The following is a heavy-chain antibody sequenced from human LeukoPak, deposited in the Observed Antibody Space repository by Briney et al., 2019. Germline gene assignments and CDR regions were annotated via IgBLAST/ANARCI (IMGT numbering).Heavy chain of an antibody. J-gene: IGHJ1*01. D-gene: IGHD2-8*02. V-gene: IGHV3-23*01. CDR1: GFTFSTYA. CDR2: ISESGGTT. CDR3: AKDPSTSWYWYFQH. Sequence: GRSLRLSCAASGFTFSTYAMSWVRQAPGKGLEWVSGISESGGTTYYADSVKGRFTISRDNFKSTLYLQMNSLRAEDTAVYYCAKDPSTSWYWYFQHWGQGTLVTVSS.